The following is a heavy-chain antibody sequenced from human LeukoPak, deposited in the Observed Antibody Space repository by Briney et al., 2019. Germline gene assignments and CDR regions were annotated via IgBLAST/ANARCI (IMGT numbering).Heavy chain of an antibody. CDR3: ARDRGSSSTSCYIENWFDP. J-gene: IGHJ5*02. Sequence: GASVKVSCKASGYTFTSYGISWVRQAPGQGLEWMGWISAYNGNTNYAQKLQGRVTMTTDTSTSTAYMELRSLRSDDTAVYYCARDRGSSSTSCYIENWFDPWGQGTLVTVSS. CDR1: GYTFTSYG. CDR2: ISAYNGNT. D-gene: IGHD2-2*02. V-gene: IGHV1-18*01.